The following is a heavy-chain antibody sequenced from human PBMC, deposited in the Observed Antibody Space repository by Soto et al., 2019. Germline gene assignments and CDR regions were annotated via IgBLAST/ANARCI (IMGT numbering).Heavy chain of an antibody. D-gene: IGHD3-16*01. J-gene: IGHJ6*02. Sequence: QVQLVQSGAEVKKPGASVKVSCKASGYIFTSCGVSWVRQAPGQGLEWLGWINGYNGNTNYGQNFQGRVTMTTDTSTSAAYMELRSLRSDDTAVYYCARMGDVPYYYYGMDVWGQGTTVIVSS. CDR2: INGYNGNT. CDR1: GYIFTSCG. V-gene: IGHV1-18*01. CDR3: ARMGDVPYYYYGMDV.